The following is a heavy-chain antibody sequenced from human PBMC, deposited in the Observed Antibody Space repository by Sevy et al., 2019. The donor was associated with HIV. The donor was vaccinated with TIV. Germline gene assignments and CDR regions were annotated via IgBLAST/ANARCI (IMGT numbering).Heavy chain of an antibody. CDR2: IRSRADSYET. CDR3: TRQGVKAELDL. V-gene: IGHV3-73*01. CDR1: GFNFNIAA. Sequence: GGSRRLSCAASGFNFNIAAIHWVRQAPGRGLEWVARIRSRADSYETEYSASVRGRFTISRDDSRTTAYLQMNSLKTEDTAVYSCTRQGVKAELDLWGQGTLVTVSS. D-gene: IGHD3-10*01. J-gene: IGHJ5*02.